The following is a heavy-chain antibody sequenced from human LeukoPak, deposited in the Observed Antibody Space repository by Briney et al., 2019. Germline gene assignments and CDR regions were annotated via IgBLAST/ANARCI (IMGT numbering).Heavy chain of an antibody. CDR3: VRNLTV. Sequence: LGESLKISCKGSGYTFTNYWIGWVRPMSGKGLEWMGIIYPGDSDTTYSPSFQGQVTISADKSISTAYLQWNSLKASDTAMYYCVRNLTVWGQGTLVTVSS. D-gene: IGHD1-20*01. J-gene: IGHJ4*02. CDR1: GYTFTNYW. V-gene: IGHV5-51*01. CDR2: IYPGDSDT.